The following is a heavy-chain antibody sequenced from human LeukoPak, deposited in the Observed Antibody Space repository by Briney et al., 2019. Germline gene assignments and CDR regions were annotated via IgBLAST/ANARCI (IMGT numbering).Heavy chain of an antibody. D-gene: IGHD5-18*01. Sequence: SETLSLTCTVSGGSISSSVYYWGWIRQPPGKGLEWIGSISYSGSTYYNPSLKSRVTISVDTSKNRFSLNLSSVTAADTAVYYCARGRGYSYGYGLRYNWFDPWGQGTLVTVSS. CDR1: GGSISSSVYY. CDR2: ISYSGST. J-gene: IGHJ5*02. CDR3: ARGRGYSYGYGLRYNWFDP. V-gene: IGHV4-39*07.